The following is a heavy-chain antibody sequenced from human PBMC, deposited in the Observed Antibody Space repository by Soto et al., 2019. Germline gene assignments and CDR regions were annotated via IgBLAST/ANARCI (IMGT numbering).Heavy chain of an antibody. D-gene: IGHD3-22*01. Sequence: WGSLRLSCAASGFTFSSYAMSWVRQAPGKGLEWVSAISGSGGSTYYADSVKGRFTISRDNSKNTLYLQMNSLRAEDTAVYYCAKGVITMIVPAPLQHWGQGTLVTVSS. V-gene: IGHV3-23*01. CDR2: ISGSGGST. J-gene: IGHJ1*01. CDR1: GFTFSSYA. CDR3: AKGVITMIVPAPLQH.